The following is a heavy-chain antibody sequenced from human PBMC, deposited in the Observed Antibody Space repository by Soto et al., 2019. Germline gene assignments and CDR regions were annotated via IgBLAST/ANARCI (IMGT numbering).Heavy chain of an antibody. V-gene: IGHV3-23*01. CDR1: GFTFSSYA. D-gene: IGHD6-13*01. J-gene: IGHJ4*02. CDR3: AKDRDSSTKVLDY. Sequence: GGSLRLSCAASGFTFSSYAMSWVRQAPGKWLEWVSAISGSGGSTYYADSVKGRFTISRDNSRNTLYLQMNSLRAEDTAVYYCAKDRDSSTKVLDYWGQGXLVTVYS. CDR2: ISGSGGST.